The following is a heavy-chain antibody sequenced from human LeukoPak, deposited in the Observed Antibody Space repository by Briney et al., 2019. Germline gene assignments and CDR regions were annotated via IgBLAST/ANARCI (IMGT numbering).Heavy chain of an antibody. CDR1: GVPISSYY. J-gene: IGHJ4*02. Sequence: SETLSLTCTVSGVPISSYYWSWIRQPPGKGLEWIGYIYYSGSTNYNPSLKSRVTISVDTSKNQFSLKLSSVTAADTAVYYCARDLPLDYWGQGTLVTVSS. CDR3: ARDLPLDY. CDR2: IYYSGST. D-gene: IGHD5/OR15-5a*01. V-gene: IGHV4-59*01.